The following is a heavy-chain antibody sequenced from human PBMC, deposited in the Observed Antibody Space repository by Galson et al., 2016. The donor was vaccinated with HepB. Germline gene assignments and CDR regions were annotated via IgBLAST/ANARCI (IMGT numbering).Heavy chain of an antibody. D-gene: IGHD5-12*01. Sequence: PALVKPTQTLTLTCTFSGFSLSTSGMCVSWIRQPPGKALEWLALIDWNDYKYYSTSLKTRLTISKDPSKNQVVLTMTNMDPMDTATYYCARAIVTTDNYYYGMDVWGQGTTVTVSS. J-gene: IGHJ6*02. CDR2: IDWNDYK. V-gene: IGHV2-70*01. CDR3: ARAIVTTDNYYYGMDV. CDR1: GFSLSTSGMC.